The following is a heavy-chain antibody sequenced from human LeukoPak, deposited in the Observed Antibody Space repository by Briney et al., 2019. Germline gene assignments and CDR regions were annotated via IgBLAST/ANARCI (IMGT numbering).Heavy chain of an antibody. D-gene: IGHD1-1*01. CDR1: GGSISSSSYY. V-gene: IGHV4-39*07. CDR2: IYYSGST. Sequence: SETLSLTCTVSGGSISSSSYYWGWIRQPPGKGLEWIGSIYYSGSTYYNPSLKSRVTISVDTSKNQFSLKLSSVTAADTAVYFCARASHWNQLHYFDYWGQGTLVTVSS. J-gene: IGHJ4*02. CDR3: ARASHWNQLHYFDY.